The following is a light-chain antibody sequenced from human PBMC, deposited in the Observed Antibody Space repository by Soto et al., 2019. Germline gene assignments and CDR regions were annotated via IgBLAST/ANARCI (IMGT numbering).Light chain of an antibody. V-gene: IGKV1-39*01. CDR2: AAS. Sequence: DSQMTQSPSTLSGSVGDRVTITCWASQTISSWLAWYQQKPGKAPKLLIFAASSLQSGVPSRFSGSRSGPDFTLTISSLQPEDFATYYCQQSYSSPPTFGQGTKVDI. CDR3: QQSYSSPPT. CDR1: QTISSW. J-gene: IGKJ1*01.